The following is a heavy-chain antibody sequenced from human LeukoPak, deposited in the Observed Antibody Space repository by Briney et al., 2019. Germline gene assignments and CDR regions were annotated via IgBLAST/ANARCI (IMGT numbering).Heavy chain of an antibody. CDR1: GGTFSSYA. Sequence: AASVKVSCKASGGTFSSYAITWVRQAPGQGLEWMGGFIPMFGTANYAQKLQGRVTMTTDTSTSTAYMELRSLRSDDTAVYYCARDFRYSGYDLWGQGTLVTVSS. CDR3: ARDFRYSGYDL. CDR2: FIPMFGTA. V-gene: IGHV1-69*05. J-gene: IGHJ4*02. D-gene: IGHD5-12*01.